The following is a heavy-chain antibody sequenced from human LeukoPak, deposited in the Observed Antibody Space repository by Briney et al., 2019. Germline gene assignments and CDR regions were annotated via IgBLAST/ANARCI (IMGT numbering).Heavy chain of an antibody. CDR3: ATKKYRWSSGPFDY. V-gene: IGHV1-24*01. Sequence: ASVKVSCKVSGYTLTELSMHWVRQAPGEGLEWMGGFDPEDGETIYAQKFQGRVTMTEDTSTDTAYMELSSLRSEDTAVYYCATKKYRWSSGPFDYWGQGTLVTVSS. CDR2: FDPEDGET. J-gene: IGHJ4*02. D-gene: IGHD6-19*01. CDR1: GYTLTELS.